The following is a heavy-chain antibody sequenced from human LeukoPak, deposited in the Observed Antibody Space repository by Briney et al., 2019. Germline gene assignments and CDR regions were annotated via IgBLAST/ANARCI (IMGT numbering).Heavy chain of an antibody. CDR1: GGSISPYY. J-gene: IGHJ6*03. CDR3: ARDWGVTGRPGYMDV. V-gene: IGHV4-59*01. Sequence: TSETLPLTCTVSGGSISPYYWSWIRQSPGKGLEWIGYIYHSGKTYYNPSLKSRITISVDTSKNQFSLKVTSVTAADTAVYYCARDWGVTGRPGYMDVWGKGTAVTVSS. D-gene: IGHD6-6*01. CDR2: IYHSGKT.